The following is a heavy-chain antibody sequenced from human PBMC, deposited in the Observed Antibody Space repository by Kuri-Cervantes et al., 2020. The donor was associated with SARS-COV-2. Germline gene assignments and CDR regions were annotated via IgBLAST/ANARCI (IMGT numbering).Heavy chain of an antibody. CDR1: GFTFSSYS. V-gene: IGHV3-48*01. CDR2: ISSSSSTI. CDR3: ARAYGDYVLREGLDS. J-gene: IGHJ4*02. Sequence: GESLKISCAASGFTFSSYSMNWVRQAPGKGLEWVSYISSSSSTIYYADSVKGRFTISRDNAKNSLYLQMNSLRVEDTALYYCARAYGDYVLREGLDSWGQGTLVTVSS. D-gene: IGHD4-17*01.